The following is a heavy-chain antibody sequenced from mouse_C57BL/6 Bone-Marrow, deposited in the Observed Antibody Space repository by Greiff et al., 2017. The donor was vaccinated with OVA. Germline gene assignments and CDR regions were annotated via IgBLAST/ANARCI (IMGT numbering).Heavy chain of an antibody. J-gene: IGHJ2*01. Sequence: VQLQQSGAELVRPGASVKLSCTASGFNIKDDYMHWVKQRPEQGLEWIGWIDPENGDTEYASKFQGKATITADTSSNTAYLQLSSLTSEDTAVYYCTTGYEGYWGQGTTLTVSS. D-gene: IGHD3-1*01. CDR1: GFNIKDDY. CDR2: IDPENGDT. CDR3: TTGYEGY. V-gene: IGHV14-4*01.